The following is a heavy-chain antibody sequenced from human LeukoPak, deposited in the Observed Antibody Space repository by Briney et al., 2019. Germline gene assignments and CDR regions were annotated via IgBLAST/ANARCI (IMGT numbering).Heavy chain of an antibody. CDR1: GYTFTSYG. D-gene: IGHD4-23*01. CDR3: ARVASMVVTQGAFDI. Sequence: GASVKVSCKASGYTFTSYGISWVRQAPGQGLEWMGWISAYNGNTNYAQKLQGRVTMTTDTSTSTAYMELRSLRSDDTAGYYCARVASMVVTQGAFDIWGQGTMVTVSS. V-gene: IGHV1-18*01. J-gene: IGHJ3*02. CDR2: ISAYNGNT.